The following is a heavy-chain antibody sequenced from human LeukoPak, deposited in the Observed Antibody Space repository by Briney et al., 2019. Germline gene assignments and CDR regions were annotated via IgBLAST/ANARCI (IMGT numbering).Heavy chain of an antibody. CDR2: ISGSGGST. D-gene: IGHD6-19*01. CDR3: AKDLGSGWFLDAFDI. Sequence: PGGSLRLSCAASGFTFSSYAMSWVRQAPGKGLEWVSAISGSGGSTYYADSVKGRFTISGDNSKNTLYLQMNSLRAEDTAVYYCAKDLGSGWFLDAFDIWGQGTMVTVSS. J-gene: IGHJ3*02. V-gene: IGHV3-23*01. CDR1: GFTFSSYA.